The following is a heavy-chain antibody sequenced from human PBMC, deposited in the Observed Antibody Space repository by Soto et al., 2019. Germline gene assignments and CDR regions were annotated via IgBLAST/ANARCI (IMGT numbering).Heavy chain of an antibody. D-gene: IGHD6-6*01. CDR3: ARGGDSSSLRAFYSYGFDV. V-gene: IGHV1-69*01. CDR2: IIPSVDAA. J-gene: IGHJ6*02. Sequence: QLQLVQSGAEVKKPGSSVKVSCKASGGTFSNYAISWVRQAPGQGLEWVGGIIPSVDAANYAQNFQDRVTITADESTTTAYMELSGLKSEDTAVYFCARGGDSSSLRAFYSYGFDVWGQGTSVTVSS. CDR1: GGTFSNYA.